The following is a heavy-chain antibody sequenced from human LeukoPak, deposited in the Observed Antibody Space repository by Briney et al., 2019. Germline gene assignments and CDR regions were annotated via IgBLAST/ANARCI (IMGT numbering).Heavy chain of an antibody. CDR2: IIPIFGTA. CDR1: GGTFSSYA. D-gene: IGHD3-16*01. Sequence: GASVKVSCKASGGTFSSYAISWVRQAPGQGLEWKGGIIPIFGTANYAQKFQGRVTITADKSTSTAYMELSSLRSEDTAVYYCARGYDLVTNPYYYFIDVWGKRTTVTVSS. CDR3: ARGYDLVTNPYYYFIDV. V-gene: IGHV1-69*06. J-gene: IGHJ6*03.